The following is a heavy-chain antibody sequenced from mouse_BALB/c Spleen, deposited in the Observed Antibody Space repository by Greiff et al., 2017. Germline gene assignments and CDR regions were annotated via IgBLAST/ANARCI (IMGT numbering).Heavy chain of an antibody. J-gene: IGHJ2*01. V-gene: IGHV14-4*02. CDR1: GFNIKDYY. Sequence: VQLKQSGAELVRSGASVKLSCTASGFNIKDYYMHWVKQRPEQGLEWIGWIDPENGDTEYAPKFQGKATMTADTSSNTAYLQLSSLTSEDTAVYYCSMITTGFDYWGQGTTLTVSS. CDR2: IDPENGDT. D-gene: IGHD2-4*01. CDR3: SMITTGFDY.